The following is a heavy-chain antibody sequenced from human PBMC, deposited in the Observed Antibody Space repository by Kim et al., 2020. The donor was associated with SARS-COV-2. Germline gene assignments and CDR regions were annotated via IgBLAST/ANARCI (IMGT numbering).Heavy chain of an antibody. Sequence: GGSLRLSCAASGFTFSTYFMTWVRQAPGKGLEWVSAISDSGGTTYYADSVNGRFTISRDNRRNTLYLQMNSLRVDDTAVYYCVKGGWADYWGQGTSVTVS. CDR3: VKGGWADY. V-gene: IGHV3-23*01. J-gene: IGHJ4*02. D-gene: IGHD1-26*01. CDR2: ISDSGGTT. CDR1: GFTFSTYF.